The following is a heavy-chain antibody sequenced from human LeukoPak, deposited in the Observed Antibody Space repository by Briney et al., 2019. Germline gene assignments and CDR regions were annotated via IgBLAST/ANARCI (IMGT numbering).Heavy chain of an antibody. CDR1: GFTFSHYA. D-gene: IGHD3-10*02. CDR3: ARSNPGFVRAFDI. CDR2: MSSSGNTT. V-gene: IGHV3-23*01. Sequence: PGGSLRLSCAASGFTFSHYAIYWVRQAPGKGLGWVSGMSSSGNTTYYADSVKGRFTMSRDNSKNTPYLQMNSLRAEDTAVYYCARSNPGFVRAFDIWGQGTMVTVSS. J-gene: IGHJ3*02.